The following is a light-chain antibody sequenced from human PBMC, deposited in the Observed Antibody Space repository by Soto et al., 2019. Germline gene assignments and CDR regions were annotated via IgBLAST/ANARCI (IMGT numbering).Light chain of an antibody. Sequence: EIVMTQSPAILSVSPGARATLSCRAGQSVSNNLAWYQQKPGQTPRLVIYGASHRATGVPARFSGSGSGTDFTLTISSLQSEDFAVYYCLQYDDWHRTFGQGTKVEIK. CDR3: LQYDDWHRT. CDR1: QSVSNN. J-gene: IGKJ1*01. V-gene: IGKV3-15*01. CDR2: GAS.